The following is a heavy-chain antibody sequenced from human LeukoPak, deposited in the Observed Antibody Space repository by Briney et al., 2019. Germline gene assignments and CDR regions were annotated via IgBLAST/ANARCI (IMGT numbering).Heavy chain of an antibody. D-gene: IGHD3-10*01. CDR2: VYSSGNT. Sequence: PSETLSLTCTVSDGSISIYYWSWIRQPPGKGLEWVGYVYSSGNTNYSPSLKGRAIISADTSKNQFSLKLTSVTAADTAVYYCVRDRELTYWGQGILVTVSS. V-gene: IGHV4-4*08. CDR1: DGSISIYY. CDR3: VRDRELTY. J-gene: IGHJ4*02.